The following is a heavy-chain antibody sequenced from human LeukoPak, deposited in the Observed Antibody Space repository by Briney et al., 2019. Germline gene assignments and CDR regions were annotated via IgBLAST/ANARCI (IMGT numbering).Heavy chain of an antibody. CDR2: IYTSGST. CDR1: GGSISSYY. CDR3: ATIAYCGGDCYPGAFDY. V-gene: IGHV4-4*07. J-gene: IGHJ4*02. Sequence: SETLSLTCTVSGGSISSYYWSWIRQPAGKGLEWIGRIYTSGSTNYNPSLKSRVTMSVDTSKNQFSLKLSSVTAADTAVYYCATIAYCGGDCYPGAFDYWGQGTLVTVSS. D-gene: IGHD2-21*01.